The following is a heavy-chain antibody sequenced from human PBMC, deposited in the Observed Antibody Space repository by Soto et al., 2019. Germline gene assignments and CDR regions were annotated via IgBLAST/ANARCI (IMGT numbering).Heavy chain of an antibody. D-gene: IGHD2-21*01. CDR3: AKFPRRVHIVADYFDY. CDR1: GFTFSSYA. V-gene: IGHV3-23*01. CDR2: ISGSGGST. J-gene: IGHJ4*02. Sequence: GGSLRLSCAASGFTFSSYAMSWVRQAPGKGLEWVSAISGSGGSTYYADSVKGRFTISRDNSKNTLYLQMNSLRAEDTAVYYCAKFPRRVHIVADYFDYWGQGTLVTVSS.